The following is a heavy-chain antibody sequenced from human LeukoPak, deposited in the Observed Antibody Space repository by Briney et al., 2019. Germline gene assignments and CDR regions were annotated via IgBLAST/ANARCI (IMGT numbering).Heavy chain of an antibody. CDR2: INPNSGGT. D-gene: IGHD6-19*01. CDR3: ARARTIAVAGTGY. Sequence: GASVKVSCKASGGTFSSYAISWVRQAPGQGLEWMGWINPNSGGTNYAQKFQGRVTMTRDTSISTAYMELSRLRSDDTAVYYCARARTIAVAGTGYWGQGTLVTVSS. V-gene: IGHV1-2*02. CDR1: GGTFSSYA. J-gene: IGHJ4*02.